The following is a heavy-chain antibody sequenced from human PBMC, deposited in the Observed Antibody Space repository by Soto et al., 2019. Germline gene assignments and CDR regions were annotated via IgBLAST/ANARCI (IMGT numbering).Heavy chain of an antibody. Sequence: GGSLRLSCAASGFTFSSYAMSWVRQAPGKGLEWVSAISGSGGSTYYAASLKGRVTISRDNSKNTPNLQMNLLRAEDTAVYYCAKGTPRITMVRGAEAADYWGQGTLVTVSS. CDR1: GFTFSSYA. CDR2: ISGSGGST. J-gene: IGHJ4*02. V-gene: IGHV3-23*01. CDR3: AKGTPRITMVRGAEAADY. D-gene: IGHD3-10*01.